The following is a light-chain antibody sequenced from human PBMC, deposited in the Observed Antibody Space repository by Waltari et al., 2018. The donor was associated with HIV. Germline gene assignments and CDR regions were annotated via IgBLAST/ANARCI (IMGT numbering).Light chain of an antibody. Sequence: QSALTHPRSVSGSPGQSVAISCSEISSDFGGPHFVSWYQQQPGKAPKLIIYDVIKRPSGVPDRFSASLSGNMATLTISGLQTEDEADYYCCSYAGFNTFVFGSGTKVTVL. CDR3: CSYAGFNTFV. CDR1: SSDFGGPHF. CDR2: DVI. J-gene: IGLJ1*01. V-gene: IGLV2-11*01.